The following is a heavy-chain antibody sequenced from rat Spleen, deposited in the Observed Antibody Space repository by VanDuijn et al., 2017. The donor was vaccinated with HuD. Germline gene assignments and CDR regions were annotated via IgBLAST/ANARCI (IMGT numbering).Heavy chain of an antibody. CDR1: GFTFNNYW. CDR3: TRGGLSRFDY. CDR2: ISNTGGST. J-gene: IGHJ2*01. V-gene: IGHV5-31*01. Sequence: EVQLVESGGGLVQPGRSLKLSCVASGFTFNNYWMTWIRQAPGKGLEWVASISNTGGSTYYPDSVKCRFTISRDNAKSTLYLQMNSLRSEDTATYYCTRGGLSRFDYWGQGVMVTVSS. D-gene: IGHD1-11*01.